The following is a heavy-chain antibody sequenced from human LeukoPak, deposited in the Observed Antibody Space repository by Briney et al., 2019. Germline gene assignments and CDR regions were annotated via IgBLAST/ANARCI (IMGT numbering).Heavy chain of an antibody. D-gene: IGHD2-2*01. CDR2: IYYSGST. Sequence: PSQTLSLTCTVSGGSISSGGYYWSWIRQHPGKGLEWIGYIYYSGSTYYNPSLKSRVTISVDTSKNQFSLKLSSVTAADTAVYYCAREGSGYCSSTSCYSNWFDPWGQGTLVTVSS. J-gene: IGHJ5*02. CDR1: GGSISSGGYY. CDR3: AREGSGYCSSTSCYSNWFDP. V-gene: IGHV4-31*03.